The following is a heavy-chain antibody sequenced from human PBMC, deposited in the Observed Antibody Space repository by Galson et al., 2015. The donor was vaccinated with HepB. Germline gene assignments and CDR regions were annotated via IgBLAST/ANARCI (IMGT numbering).Heavy chain of an antibody. V-gene: IGHV3-21*01. D-gene: IGHD2-2*01. J-gene: IGHJ4*02. CDR3: ARVALRYCSSTSCQRGFDY. CDR1: GFTFSSYS. CDR2: ISSSSSYI. Sequence: SLRLSCAASGFTFSSYSMNWVRQAPGKGLEWVSSISSSSSYIYYADSVKGRFTISRDNAKNSLYLQMNSLGAEDTAVYYCARVALRYCSSTSCQRGFDYWGQGTQVTVSS.